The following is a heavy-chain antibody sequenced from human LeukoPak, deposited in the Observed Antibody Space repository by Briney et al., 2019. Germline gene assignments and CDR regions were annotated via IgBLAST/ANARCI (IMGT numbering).Heavy chain of an antibody. CDR3: AIYGSGSYGMAHFDY. CDR2: ISGSGGST. CDR1: GFTFSSYA. Sequence: GGSLRLSCAASGFTFSSYAMSWVRQAPGKGLEWVSAISGSGGSTYYADSVKGRFTISRDNSKNTLYLQMNSLRAEDTAVYYCAIYGSGSYGMAHFDYRGQGTLVTVSS. J-gene: IGHJ4*02. V-gene: IGHV3-23*01. D-gene: IGHD3-10*01.